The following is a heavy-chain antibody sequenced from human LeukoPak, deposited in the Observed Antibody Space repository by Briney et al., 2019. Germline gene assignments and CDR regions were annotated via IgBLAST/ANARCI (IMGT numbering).Heavy chain of an antibody. CDR3: ARLSFFRGSYVFDY. CDR2: IYYSGST. Sequence: SETLSLTCTVSGGSISSYYWSWIRRPPGKGLEWIGYIYYSGSTNYNPSLKSRVTISVDTSKNQFSLKLSSVTAADTAVYYCARLSFFRGSYVFDYWGQGTLVTASS. D-gene: IGHD1-26*01. V-gene: IGHV4-59*01. CDR1: GGSISSYY. J-gene: IGHJ4*02.